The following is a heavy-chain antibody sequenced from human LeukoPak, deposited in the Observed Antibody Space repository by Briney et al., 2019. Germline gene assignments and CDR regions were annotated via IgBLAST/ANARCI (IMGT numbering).Heavy chain of an antibody. J-gene: IGHJ6*02. CDR1: GLTFSAYN. V-gene: IGHV3-21*01. Sequence: GGSLRLSCAASGLTFSAYNMIWVRQAPGKGLEWVSSISSSGTSIYYAESSKGRFTISRDNAKNSLYLQMNSLRAEDTAVYYCARHTGPYYSSGSYGLDVWGQGTTVIVSS. D-gene: IGHD3-10*01. CDR2: ISSSGTSI. CDR3: ARHTGPYYSSGSYGLDV.